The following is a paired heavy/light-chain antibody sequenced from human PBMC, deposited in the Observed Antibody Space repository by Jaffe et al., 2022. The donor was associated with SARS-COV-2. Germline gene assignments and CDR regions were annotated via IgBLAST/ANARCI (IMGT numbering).Light chain of an antibody. V-gene: IGKV1-16*01. CDR3: QQYNTYPLT. CDR1: QGISNY. Sequence: DIQMTQSPSSVSASVGDRVTITCRASQGISNYLAWFQQKPGKAPKSLMYAASNLQSGVPSRFSGSGSGTDFTLTISSLQPEDFATYYCQQYNTYPLTFGGGTKVEIK. J-gene: IGKJ4*01. CDR2: AAS.
Heavy chain of an antibody. Sequence: EVQLVESGGGLVKPGESLRLSCAVSEFTFSSYTMNWVRQAPGKGLEWVSSISSSSTYIYYADSVKGRFTISRDNAKNSVSLEMNSLRAEDTAMYYCARVRRGDCSAGRCYSDYYYMDVWGKGTTVTVSS. CDR2: ISSSSTYI. J-gene: IGHJ6*03. CDR3: ARVRRGDCSAGRCYSDYYYMDV. CDR1: EFTFSSYT. V-gene: IGHV3-21*04. D-gene: IGHD2-15*01.